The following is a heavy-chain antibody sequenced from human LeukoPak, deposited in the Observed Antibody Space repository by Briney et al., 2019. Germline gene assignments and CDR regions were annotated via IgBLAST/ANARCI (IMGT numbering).Heavy chain of an antibody. D-gene: IGHD3-10*01. CDR2: IYYSGST. Sequence: SETLSLTCTVSGGSISSSSYYWGWIRQPPGKGLEWIGSIYYSGSTYYNPSLKSRVTISVDTSKNQFSLKLSSVTAADTAVYYCARTYYYGNWFDPWGQGTLVTVSS. CDR1: GGSISSSSYY. J-gene: IGHJ5*02. CDR3: ARTYYYGNWFDP. V-gene: IGHV4-39*01.